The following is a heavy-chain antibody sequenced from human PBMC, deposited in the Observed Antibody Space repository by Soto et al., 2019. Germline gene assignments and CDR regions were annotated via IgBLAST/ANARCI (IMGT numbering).Heavy chain of an antibody. V-gene: IGHV4-31*03. CDR1: GGSISSGGYY. J-gene: IGHJ6*03. CDR2: IYYSGST. Sequence: SETLSLTCTVSGGSISSGGYYWSWIRQHPGKGLEWIGYIYYSGSTYYNPSLKSRVTISVDTSKNQFSLKLSSVTAADTAVYYCARDRIAARYYYYYMDVWGKGTTVTVSS. D-gene: IGHD6-6*01. CDR3: ARDRIAARYYYYYMDV.